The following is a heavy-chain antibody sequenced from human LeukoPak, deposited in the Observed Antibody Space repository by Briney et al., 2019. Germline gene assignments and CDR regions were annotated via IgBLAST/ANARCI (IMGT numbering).Heavy chain of an antibody. D-gene: IGHD3-10*01. CDR1: GFIVRNNY. CDR2: IYSDGST. J-gene: IGHJ6*02. V-gene: IGHV3-66*01. Sequence: GGSLRLSCAASGFIVRNNYMSGVRQAPGKGVEWVSLIYSDGSTYYADSVKGRFTISRDNSKNTLCLQMNSLRAEDTALYYCAREPYGSGDVWGQGTTVTVSS. CDR3: AREPYGSGDV.